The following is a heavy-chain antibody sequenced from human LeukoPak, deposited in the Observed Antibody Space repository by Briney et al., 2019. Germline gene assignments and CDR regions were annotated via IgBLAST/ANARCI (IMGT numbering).Heavy chain of an antibody. D-gene: IGHD2-21*02. CDR3: AREFRYGDLDY. J-gene: IGHJ4*02. CDR1: GGSISTYY. Sequence: PSETLSLTCTVSGGSISTYYWSWIRQPAGKGLEWIGRIYSSGSTNYKSSLKSRITMSVDTSKNQFSLKLSPVTAADTAVYYCAREFRYGDLDYWGQGTLVTVSS. V-gene: IGHV4-4*07. CDR2: IYSSGST.